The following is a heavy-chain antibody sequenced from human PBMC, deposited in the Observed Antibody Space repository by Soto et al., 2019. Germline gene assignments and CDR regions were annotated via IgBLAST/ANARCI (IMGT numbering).Heavy chain of an antibody. V-gene: IGHV1-69*12. D-gene: IGHD3-16*01. CDR1: GGTFSSYA. CDR3: ASAWGPSYFYGMDV. J-gene: IGHJ6*02. CDR2: IIPIFGTA. Sequence: QVQLVQSGAEVKKPGSSVKVSCKASGGTFSSYAISWVRQAPGQGLEWMGGIIPIFGTADYAQKFQGRVTMTADEATSTASMELSSLRSEDTAVYYCASAWGPSYFYGMDVGGQGNTVSVSS.